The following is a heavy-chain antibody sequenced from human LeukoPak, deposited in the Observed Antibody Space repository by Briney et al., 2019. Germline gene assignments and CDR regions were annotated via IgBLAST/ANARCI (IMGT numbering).Heavy chain of an antibody. CDR1: GGSVSSSSY. D-gene: IGHD6-13*01. J-gene: IGHJ5*02. CDR3: ASGYTAAGRRFDP. V-gene: IGHV4-39*01. Sequence: SETLSLTCTVSGGSVSSSSYWGWIRQPPGKGLEWIGSIYYSGSTYYSPSLKSRVTISLDLSKNQFSLKLSSLTAADTAIYYCASGYTAAGRRFDPWGQGTLVTVSS. CDR2: IYYSGST.